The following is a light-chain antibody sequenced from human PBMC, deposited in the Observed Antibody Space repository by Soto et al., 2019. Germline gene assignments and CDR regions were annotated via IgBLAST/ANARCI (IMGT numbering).Light chain of an antibody. J-gene: IGKJ1*01. CDR2: WAS. V-gene: IGKV4-1*01. CDR3: QQYYRTPWT. CDR1: QSVLYSSNNKNY. Sequence: DIVMTQSPDSLAVSLGERATINCKSSQSVLYSSNNKNYLAWYQQKPVQPPKLLIYWASTRESGVPDRFSGSGSGTDFTLTISSLQAEDVAVYYCQQYYRTPWTFGQGTKVEIK.